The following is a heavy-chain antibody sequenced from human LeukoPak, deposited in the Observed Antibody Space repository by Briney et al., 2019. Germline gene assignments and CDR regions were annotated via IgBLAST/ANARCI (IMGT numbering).Heavy chain of an antibody. D-gene: IGHD1-26*01. V-gene: IGHV3-74*01. CDR3: ANRYRSPYYHGLDI. CDR2: MNSDGSST. J-gene: IGHJ3*02. CDR1: GFTFNNYW. Sequence: GWSLRVSCAATGFTFNNYWRHWVRQAPGKGRVGVSLMNSDGSSTNSAHSVKGRLTLSRDNDKHTLYMQMNSLRAEDTAVYYCANRYRSPYYHGLDIRGPGKLVTVSS.